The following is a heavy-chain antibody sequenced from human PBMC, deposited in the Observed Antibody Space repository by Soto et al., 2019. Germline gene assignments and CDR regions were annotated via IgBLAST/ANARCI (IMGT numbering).Heavy chain of an antibody. V-gene: IGHV3-23*01. D-gene: IGHD2-21*01. CDR3: AKDAVYGDGLWLPES. CDR2: ILGSGGT. CDR1: GFTFSKYA. Sequence: RGSLRLPCVASGFTFSKYAMMWVRQASGKGLEWIACILGSGGTYHADSVRGRFTISNDHSQTTLYLQMNSLRAEDTAVYYCAKDAVYGDGLWLPESWGQGTLVTVSS. J-gene: IGHJ5*02.